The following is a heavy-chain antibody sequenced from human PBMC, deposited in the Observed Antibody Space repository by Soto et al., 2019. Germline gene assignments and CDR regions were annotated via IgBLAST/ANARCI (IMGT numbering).Heavy chain of an antibody. D-gene: IGHD6-13*01. V-gene: IGHV1-69*01. CDR3: ARDHVVSAGRYYFYY. CDR1: GGTVISYA. CDR2: IIPICGTS. Sequence: QVQLVQSGAEVKKPGSSVKVSCKASGGTVISYAISWVRQAPGQGLEWMGVIIPICGTSNYAQKGQGRLTITADESTSTAYMYLSSLRSEDTAVYYCARDHVVSAGRYYFYYWGQGTLVTVSS. J-gene: IGHJ4*02.